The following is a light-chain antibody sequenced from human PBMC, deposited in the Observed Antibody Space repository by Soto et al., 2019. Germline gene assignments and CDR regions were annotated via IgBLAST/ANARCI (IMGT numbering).Light chain of an antibody. V-gene: IGKV3-20*01. CDR3: QQYGSSPLYT. Sequence: EIVLTQSPGTLSLSPGERATLSCRASQSVSSSYLAWYQQKPGQAPRLLIYGASSRATGIPDRFSGSGSGTDFTLTTSRLEPEDFAVYYCQQYGSSPLYTFGQETKLEIK. CDR2: GAS. CDR1: QSVSSSY. J-gene: IGKJ2*01.